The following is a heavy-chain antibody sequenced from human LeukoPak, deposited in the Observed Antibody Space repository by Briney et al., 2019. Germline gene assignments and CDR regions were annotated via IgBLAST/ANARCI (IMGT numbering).Heavy chain of an antibody. V-gene: IGHV4-39*07. D-gene: IGHD3-10*01. J-gene: IGHJ5*02. CDR3: ARGSYYYGSGSYSNWFDP. Sequence: PSETLSLTCTVSGGSISSSSYYWGWIRQPPGKGLEWIGSIYYSGSTYYNPSLKSRVTISVDTSKNQFSLKLSSVTAADTAVYYCARGSYYYGSGSYSNWFDPWGQGTLVTVSS. CDR1: GGSISSSSYY. CDR2: IYYSGST.